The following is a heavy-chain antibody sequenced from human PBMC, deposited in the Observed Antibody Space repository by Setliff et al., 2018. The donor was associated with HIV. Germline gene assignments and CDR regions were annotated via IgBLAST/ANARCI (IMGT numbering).Heavy chain of an antibody. CDR3: ARDFMATTNGFDY. D-gene: IGHD5-12*01. V-gene: IGHV4-34*01. Sequence: PSETLSLTCAVYGGSLRGYYWSWVRQSPLKGLEWIGEISHTGNINYNTALSNRVTVSVDTSKNQFSLKLTSVTAADTAVYYCARDFMATTNGFDYWGQGTLVTVSS. J-gene: IGHJ4*02. CDR2: ISHTGNI. CDR1: GGSLRGYY.